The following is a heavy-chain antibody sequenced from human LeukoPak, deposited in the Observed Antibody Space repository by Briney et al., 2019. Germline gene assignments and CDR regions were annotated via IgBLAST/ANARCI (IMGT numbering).Heavy chain of an antibody. CDR1: GFTFSSYA. V-gene: IGHV3-74*01. CDR3: ARGLHYYDSSGYYSKD. D-gene: IGHD3-22*01. J-gene: IGHJ4*02. Sequence: GGSLRLSCAASGFTFSSYAMSWVRQAPGKGLVWVSRINSDGSSTSYADSVKGRFTISRDNAKNTLYLQMNSLRAEDTAVYYCARGLHYYDSSGYYSKDWGQGTLVTVSS. CDR2: INSDGSST.